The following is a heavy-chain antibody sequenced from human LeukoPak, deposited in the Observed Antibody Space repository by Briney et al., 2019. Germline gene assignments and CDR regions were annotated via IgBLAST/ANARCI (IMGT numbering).Heavy chain of an antibody. Sequence: GGSLRLSCAASGFTFSSNYMSWVRQAPGKGLEWVSVIYRGGFTYYSESVKGRFTISRDNSKNTLYLQMNSLRAEETAVYYCAREALYGGNWDGFDYWGQGTLVTVSS. CDR1: GFTFSSNY. V-gene: IGHV3-53*01. J-gene: IGHJ4*02. D-gene: IGHD4-23*01. CDR3: AREALYGGNWDGFDY. CDR2: IYRGGFT.